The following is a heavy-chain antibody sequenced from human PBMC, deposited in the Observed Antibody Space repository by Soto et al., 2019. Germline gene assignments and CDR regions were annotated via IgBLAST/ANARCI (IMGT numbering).Heavy chain of an antibody. CDR1: GFTFSNAW. CDR2: IKSKTDGGTT. D-gene: IGHD6-6*01. J-gene: IGHJ6*02. Sequence: PGGSLRLSCAASGFTFSNAWMSWVRQAPGKGLEWVGRIKSKTDGGTTDYAAPVKGRFTISRDDSKNTLYLQMNSLKTEDTAVYYCTTRESSSSMYYYYGMDVWGQGTTVTVSS. CDR3: TTRESSSSMYYYYGMDV. V-gene: IGHV3-15*01.